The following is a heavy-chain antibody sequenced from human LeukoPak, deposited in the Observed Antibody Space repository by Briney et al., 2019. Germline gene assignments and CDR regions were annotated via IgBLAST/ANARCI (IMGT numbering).Heavy chain of an antibody. Sequence: PGGSLRLSCAASGFTFSTYSMHWVRQAPGKGLEWVAVISYEGSNTYYADSVKGRFTISRDNSKNTLNLQMNSLRADDTAVYYWARGRVYSSGWYTFFDHWGQGALVSVSS. CDR1: GFTFSTYS. CDR2: ISYEGSNT. D-gene: IGHD6-19*01. J-gene: IGHJ4*02. V-gene: IGHV3-30*04. CDR3: ARGRVYSSGWYTFFDH.